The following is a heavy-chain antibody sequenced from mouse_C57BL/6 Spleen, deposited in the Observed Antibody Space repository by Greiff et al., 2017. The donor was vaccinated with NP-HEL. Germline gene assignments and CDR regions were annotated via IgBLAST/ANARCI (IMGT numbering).Heavy chain of an antibody. V-gene: IGHV1-15*01. CDR2: IDPETGGT. CDR3: TRGGGIGRYSAY. J-gene: IGHJ3*01. Sequence: VQLQESGAELVRPGASVTLSCKASGYTFTDYEMHWVKQTPVHGLEWIGAIDPETGGTAYNQKFKGKAILTADKSSSTAYMELRSLTSEDSAVYYCTRGGGIGRYSAYWGQGTLVTVSA. D-gene: IGHD1-1*01. CDR1: GYTFTDYE.